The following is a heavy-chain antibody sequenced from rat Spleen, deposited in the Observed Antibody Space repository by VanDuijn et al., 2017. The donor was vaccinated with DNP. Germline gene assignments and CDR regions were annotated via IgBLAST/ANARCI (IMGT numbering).Heavy chain of an antibody. V-gene: IGHV2S8*01. CDR3: TREEPRVLYYFSSLFDY. CDR1: GFSLTSYG. D-gene: IGHD1-2*01. CDR2: ISNGGST. J-gene: IGHJ2*01. Sequence: QVQLKESGPGLVQPSQTLSLTCTVSGFSLTSYGVSWVRQSPGKGLEWIAAISNGGSTYYNSALKSRLSISRDTSKSQVFLNMDSLQTEDTAIYFCTREEPRVLYYFSSLFDYWGQGVMVTVSS.